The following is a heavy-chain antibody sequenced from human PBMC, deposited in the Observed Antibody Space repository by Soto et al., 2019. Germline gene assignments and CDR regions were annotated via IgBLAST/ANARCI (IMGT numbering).Heavy chain of an antibody. CDR2: ISAYNGNT. CDR1: GYTFTSYG. J-gene: IGHJ6*03. CDR3: ARDAQHLAQYYNYYMDG. Sequence: ASVKVSCKASGYTFTSYGISWVRQAPGQGLEWMGWISAYNGNTNYAQKLQGRVTMTTDTSTSTAYMELRSLRSDDTAVYYCARDAQHLAQYYNYYMDGWGKGTTVTVSS. D-gene: IGHD6-13*01. V-gene: IGHV1-18*01.